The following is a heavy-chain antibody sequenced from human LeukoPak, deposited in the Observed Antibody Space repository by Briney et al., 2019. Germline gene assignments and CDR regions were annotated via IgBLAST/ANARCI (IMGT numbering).Heavy chain of an antibody. Sequence: SEALSLTCTVSGASIIAYYWTWIRQPPGKGLEWIGYIFYTGSTNYNPSLKSRVTISVDTSKNQFSLKLNSVTAADTAVYYCARGSMSEREPGSDYWGQGTLVTVSS. D-gene: IGHD1-14*01. CDR2: IFYTGST. V-gene: IGHV4-59*01. CDR3: ARGSMSEREPGSDY. CDR1: GASIIAYY. J-gene: IGHJ4*02.